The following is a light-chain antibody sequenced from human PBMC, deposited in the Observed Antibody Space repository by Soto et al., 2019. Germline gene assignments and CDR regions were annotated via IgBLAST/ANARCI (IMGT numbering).Light chain of an antibody. V-gene: IGKV3-11*01. CDR2: DAS. CDR1: QSVRGH. J-gene: IGKJ1*01. Sequence: EIGLTHSPATLSLSPGERATLSCWASQSVRGHLAWYQQKPGQAPRLLISDASNRATGIPARFSGSGFGTDFTLTISSLEPEDFPVYYCQQRSNWPPRFGQGTKVDIK. CDR3: QQRSNWPPR.